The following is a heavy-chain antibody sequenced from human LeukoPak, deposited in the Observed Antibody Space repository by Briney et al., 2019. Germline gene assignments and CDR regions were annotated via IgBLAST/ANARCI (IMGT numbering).Heavy chain of an antibody. D-gene: IGHD4-17*01. CDR3: AKDRWYGDYVVY. CDR2: VSGSGGST. V-gene: IGHV3-23*01. J-gene: IGHJ4*02. Sequence: PGGSLRLSCAASGFTFSSYAMTWFRQAPGKGLEWVSVVSGSGGSTYYADSVKGRFTISRDNSKNTLSLQMNSLRAEDTAVYYCAKDRWYGDYVVYWGQGTLVTVSS. CDR1: GFTFSSYA.